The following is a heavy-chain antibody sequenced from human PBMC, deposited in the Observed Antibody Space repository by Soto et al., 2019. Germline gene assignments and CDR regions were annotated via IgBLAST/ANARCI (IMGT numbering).Heavy chain of an antibody. V-gene: IGHV4-59*01. Sequence: PSETLCLTCTVSGGSISSYYWGWIRQPPGKGLEWIGYIYYSGSTNYNASLKSRVTILVDTSKNPFSLKLSSVTAADTAVYYSARGSRRRGGGFDYWGQGTLVTVSS. CDR2: IYYSGST. D-gene: IGHD3-16*01. J-gene: IGHJ4*02. CDR1: GGSISSYY. CDR3: ARGSRRRGGGFDY.